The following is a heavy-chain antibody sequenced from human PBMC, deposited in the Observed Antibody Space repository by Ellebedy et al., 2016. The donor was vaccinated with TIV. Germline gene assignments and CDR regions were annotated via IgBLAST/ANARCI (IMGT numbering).Heavy chain of an antibody. D-gene: IGHD6-13*01. V-gene: IGHV1-2*02. CDR3: ARVRRGSSGMDV. J-gene: IGHJ6*02. CDR2: INPDSGGT. CDR1: GYTFTANY. Sequence: ASVKVSCKASGYTFTANYLHWVRQAPGQGPEWMGWINPDSGGTNLAQKFQGRVTMTRDTSINTAYMQLSRLESDDTAVYYCARVRRGSSGMDVWGQGTTVTVSS.